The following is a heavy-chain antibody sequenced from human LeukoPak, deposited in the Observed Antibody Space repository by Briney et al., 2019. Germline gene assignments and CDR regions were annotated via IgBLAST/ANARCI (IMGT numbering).Heavy chain of an antibody. CDR3: ARGLDNWGSFDY. J-gene: IGHJ4*02. V-gene: IGHV1-8*02. CDR1: GYTFTSYG. D-gene: IGHD7-27*01. Sequence: ASVKVSCKASGYTFTSYGISWVRQAPGQGLEWMGWMNPNSGNTGYAQKFQGRVTMTRNTSISTAYMELSSLRSEDTAVYYCARGLDNWGSFDYWGQGTLVTVSS. CDR2: MNPNSGNT.